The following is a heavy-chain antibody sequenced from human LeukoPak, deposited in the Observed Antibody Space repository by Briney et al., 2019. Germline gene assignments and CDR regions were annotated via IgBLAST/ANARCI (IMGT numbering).Heavy chain of an antibody. Sequence: SQTLSLTCAISGDSVSSKSATWNWIRQSPSSGLEWLGRTYHTSKWNADYAVSVKSRITIYPDTSKNQFSLQLNSVTPEDTAVYYCAREGWFGEPPSHWFDPWGQGTLVTVSS. D-gene: IGHD3-10*01. CDR3: AREGWFGEPPSHWFDP. V-gene: IGHV6-1*01. CDR2: TYHTSKWNA. CDR1: GDSVSSKSAT. J-gene: IGHJ5*02.